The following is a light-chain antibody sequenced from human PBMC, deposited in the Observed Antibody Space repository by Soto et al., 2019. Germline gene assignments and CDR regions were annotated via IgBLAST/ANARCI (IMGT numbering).Light chain of an antibody. J-gene: IGKJ4*01. CDR3: QPYGSSLALT. CDR2: GAS. CDR1: QSVSSSY. Sequence: EIVLTQSPGTLSLSPGERATLSCRASQSVSSSYLAWYQHKPGQAPRLLIYGASSRATGIPDRFSGSGSGTDFTLTISRLEPEDFAVYYCQPYGSSLALTFGGGTKVEI. V-gene: IGKV3-20*01.